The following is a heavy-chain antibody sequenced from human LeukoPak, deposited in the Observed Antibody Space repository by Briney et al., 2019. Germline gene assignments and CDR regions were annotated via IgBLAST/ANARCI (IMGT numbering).Heavy chain of an antibody. CDR2: IYTSGST. V-gene: IGHV4-4*09. D-gene: IGHD6-13*01. Sequence: SETLSLTCTVSGGSISSYYWSWIRQPPGKGLEWIGYIYTSGSTNYNPSLKSRVTISVDTSKNQFSLKLSSVTAADTAVYYCARQAKAAAGLNWFDPWGQGTLVTVSS. CDR1: GGSISSYY. J-gene: IGHJ5*02. CDR3: ARQAKAAAGLNWFDP.